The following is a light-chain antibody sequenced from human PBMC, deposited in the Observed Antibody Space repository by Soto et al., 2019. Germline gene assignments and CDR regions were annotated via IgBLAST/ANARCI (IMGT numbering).Light chain of an antibody. Sequence: EIVLTQSPATLSLSPGERATLSCRASQSIGSYLAWYQQRPGQPPRLLIYDASNRATGIPARFSGSGSGTDFTLTISSLEPEDFAVYYCEYYGNSIIFGGGTKVEIK. CDR2: DAS. CDR1: QSIGSY. CDR3: EYYGNSII. V-gene: IGKV3-11*01. J-gene: IGKJ4*01.